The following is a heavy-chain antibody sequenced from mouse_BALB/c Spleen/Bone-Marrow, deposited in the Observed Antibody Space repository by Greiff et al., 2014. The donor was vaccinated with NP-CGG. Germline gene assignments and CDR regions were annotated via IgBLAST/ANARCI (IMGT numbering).Heavy chain of an antibody. CDR3: ARRDGYLFAY. V-gene: IGHV2-2*02. D-gene: IGHD2-3*01. J-gene: IGHJ3*01. CDR1: GFFLTSYG. CDR2: IWSDGGT. Sequence: VQLQQSGPGLVQPSQSLSITCTVSGFFLTSYGVHWVRQSPGKGLEWLGVIWSDGGTDYNAAFISRLNISKGNSKSQIFFKMNSLQPNDTAIYFCARRDGYLFAYWGQGTLVTVSA.